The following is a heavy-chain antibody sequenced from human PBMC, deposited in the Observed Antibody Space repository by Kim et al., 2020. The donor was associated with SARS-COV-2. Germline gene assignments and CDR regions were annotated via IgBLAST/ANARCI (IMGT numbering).Heavy chain of an antibody. J-gene: IGHJ4*02. D-gene: IGHD3-10*01. Sequence: ADSVKGRFTISRDNAKNSLYLQMNSLRAEDTAVYYCARTLYGSGSPGFDYWGQGTLVTVSS. V-gene: IGHV3-48*03. CDR3: ARTLYGSGSPGFDY.